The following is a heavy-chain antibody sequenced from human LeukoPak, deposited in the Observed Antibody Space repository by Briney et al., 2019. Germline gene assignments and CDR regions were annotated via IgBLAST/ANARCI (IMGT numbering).Heavy chain of an antibody. CDR1: GYYISSGCY. V-gene: IGHV4-38-2*02. D-gene: IGHD3-10*01. CDR3: ARVSPMVRGVIIGNAFDI. J-gene: IGHJ3*02. CDR2: IYHSGST. Sequence: SETLSLTCTVSGYYISSGCYWGWIRQPPGKGLDWIGSIYHSGSTYYNPSLKSRVTISVDTSKNQFSLKLSSVTAADTAVYYCARVSPMVRGVIIGNAFDIWGQGTMVTVSS.